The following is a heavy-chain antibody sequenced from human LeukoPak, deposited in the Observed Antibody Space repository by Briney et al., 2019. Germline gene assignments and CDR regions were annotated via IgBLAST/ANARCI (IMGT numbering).Heavy chain of an antibody. CDR3: AKGISTSSSGN. J-gene: IGHJ4*02. CDR2: ISSSGSTI. Sequence: GGSLRLSCAASGFTFSSYEMNWVRQAPGKGLEWVSYISSSGSTIYYADSVKGRFTISRDNAKNSLYLQMHSLTAEDTAVYYCAKGISTSSSGNWGQGTLVTVSS. CDR1: GFTFSSYE. V-gene: IGHV3-48*03. D-gene: IGHD2-2*01.